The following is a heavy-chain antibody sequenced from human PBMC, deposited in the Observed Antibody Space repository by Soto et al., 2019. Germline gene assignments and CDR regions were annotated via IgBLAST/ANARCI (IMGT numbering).Heavy chain of an antibody. CDR2: ISAYNGNT. CDR1: GYTFTSYG. V-gene: IGHV1-18*01. CDR3: ARVPPFWQYFDY. D-gene: IGHD3-3*01. Sequence: ASVKVSCKASGYTFTSYGISWLRQAPGQGLEWMGWISAYNGNTNYAQKLQGRVTMTTDTSTSTAYMELRSLRSDDTAVYYCARVPPFWQYFDYRGQGTLVTVSS. J-gene: IGHJ4*02.